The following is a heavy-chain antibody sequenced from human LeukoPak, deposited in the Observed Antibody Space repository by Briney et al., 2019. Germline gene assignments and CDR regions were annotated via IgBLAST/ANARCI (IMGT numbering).Heavy chain of an antibody. J-gene: IGHJ6*02. Sequence: SQTLSLTCTVSGCSISSGDYYWSWIRQPPGKGLEWIGYIYYSGSTYYNPSLKSRVTTSIDTSKNQFSLRLSSVTAADTAVYYCARLGVAGGYYYGMDVWGQGTTVTVSS. CDR3: ARLGVAGGYYYGMDV. CDR1: GCSISSGDYY. D-gene: IGHD2-15*01. V-gene: IGHV4-30-4*01. CDR2: IYYSGST.